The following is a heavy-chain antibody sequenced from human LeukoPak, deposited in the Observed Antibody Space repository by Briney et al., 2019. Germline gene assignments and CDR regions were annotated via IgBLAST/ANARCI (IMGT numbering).Heavy chain of an antibody. V-gene: IGHV3-15*01. CDR3: TTDYPYYCSSTTCYASEYFQH. J-gene: IGHJ1*01. Sequence: GGSLRLSCAASGFTSSNAWMSWVRQAPGKGLEWVGRIKSKTDGGTTDYAAPVKGRFTISRDDSKNTLYLQMNSLKTEDTAVYYCTTDYPYYCSSTTCYASEYFQHWGQGTLVPVSS. D-gene: IGHD2-2*01. CDR2: IKSKTDGGTT. CDR1: GFTSSNAW.